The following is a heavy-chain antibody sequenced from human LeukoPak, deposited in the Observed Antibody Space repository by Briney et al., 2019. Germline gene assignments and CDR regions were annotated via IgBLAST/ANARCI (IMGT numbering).Heavy chain of an antibody. V-gene: IGHV3-48*03. J-gene: IGHJ3*02. D-gene: IGHD2-15*01. Sequence: PGGPLRLSCAASGFTFSSYEMNWVRQAPGKGLEWVSYISSSGSTIYYADSVKGRFTISRDNAKDSLYLQMNSLRAEDTAVYYCATEVVVVVAATTDAFDIWGQGTTVTVSS. CDR3: ATEVVVVVAATTDAFDI. CDR2: ISSSGSTI. CDR1: GFTFSSYE.